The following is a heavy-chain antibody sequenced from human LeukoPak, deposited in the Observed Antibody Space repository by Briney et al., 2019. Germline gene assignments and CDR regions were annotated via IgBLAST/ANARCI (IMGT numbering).Heavy chain of an antibody. CDR2: INAGNGNT. CDR1: GYTFISYA. D-gene: IGHD3-22*01. CDR3: ARDLRDILLEYYYDSSGPLGWFDP. V-gene: IGHV1-3*01. Sequence: GASVKVSCKASGYTFISYAMHWVRQAPGQGLEWMGWINAGNGNTKYSQKFQGRVTITRDTSASTAYMELSSLRSEDTAVYYCARDLRDILLEYYYDSSGPLGWFDPWGQGTLVTVSS. J-gene: IGHJ5*02.